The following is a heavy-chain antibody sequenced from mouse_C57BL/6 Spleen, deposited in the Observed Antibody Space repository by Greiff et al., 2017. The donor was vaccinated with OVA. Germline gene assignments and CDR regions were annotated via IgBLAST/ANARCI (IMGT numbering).Heavy chain of an antibody. V-gene: IGHV5-9-1*02. CDR1: GFTFSSYA. D-gene: IGHD1-1*01. Sequence: EVQVVESGEGLVKPGGSLKLSCAASGFTFSSYAMSWVRQNPEKRLEWVAYISSGGDYIYYADTVKGRFTISRDNARNTLYLQMSSLKSEDTAMYYCTRDITTVPLWYFDVWGTGTTVTVSS. J-gene: IGHJ1*03. CDR3: TRDITTVPLWYFDV. CDR2: ISSGGDYI.